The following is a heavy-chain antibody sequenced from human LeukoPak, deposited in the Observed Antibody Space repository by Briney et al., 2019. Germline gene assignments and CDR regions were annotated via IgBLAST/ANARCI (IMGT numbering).Heavy chain of an antibody. J-gene: IGHJ5*01. CDR3: AREGTAGTNLNWFDS. V-gene: IGHV4-59*01. D-gene: IGHD1-1*01. CDR1: GGSISTYY. CDR2: IHYSGNT. Sequence: SETLSLTCSVSGGSISTYYWSWIRQPPGKGLEWIGYIHYSGNTNYNPSLKSRVTISVDTSKNQFSLKVSSVTAADTAVYYCAREGTAGTNLNWFDSWGQGTLVTASS.